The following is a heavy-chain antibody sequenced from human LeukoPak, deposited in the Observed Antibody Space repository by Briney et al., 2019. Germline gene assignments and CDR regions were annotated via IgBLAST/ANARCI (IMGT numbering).Heavy chain of an antibody. V-gene: IGHV3-11*01. D-gene: IGHD5-18*01. Sequence: GGSLRLSCAASGFTFSDYYMSWLRQAPGKGLEWVSYISSSGSTIYYADSVKGRFTISRDNAKNSLYLQMNSLRAEDTAVYYCAREREIQLNYFDYWGQGTLVTVSS. CDR1: GFTFSDYY. J-gene: IGHJ4*02. CDR2: ISSSGSTI. CDR3: AREREIQLNYFDY.